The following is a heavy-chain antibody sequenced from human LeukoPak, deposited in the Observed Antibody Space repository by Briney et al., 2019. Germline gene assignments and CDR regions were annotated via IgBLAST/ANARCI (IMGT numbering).Heavy chain of an antibody. CDR1: GFTFSVYG. CDR2: IKQDGSLK. CDR3: AKFWSGSYGRDAFDI. D-gene: IGHD3-3*01. Sequence: PGGSLRPSCEASGFTFSVYGMTWVRQAPGKGLEWVANIKQDGSLKYYVDSVRGRFTISRDNAKNSLYLQMNGLRAEDTAVYYCAKFWSGSYGRDAFDIWGQGTMVTVSS. J-gene: IGHJ3*02. V-gene: IGHV3-7*01.